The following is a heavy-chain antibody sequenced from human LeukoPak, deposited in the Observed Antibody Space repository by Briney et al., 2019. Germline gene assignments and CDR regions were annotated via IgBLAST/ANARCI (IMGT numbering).Heavy chain of an antibody. CDR1: GFPFSGSW. CDR3: SRSLDY. Sequence: GGSLRLSCAASGFPFSGSWMDWVRQAPGKRMEWVANMKQDGSEKHYADSVKGRFTISRDNAKNSLFLQMSGLRAEDTAVYYCSRSLDYWGQGALVTVSS. J-gene: IGHJ4*02. V-gene: IGHV3-7*01. CDR2: MKQDGSEK.